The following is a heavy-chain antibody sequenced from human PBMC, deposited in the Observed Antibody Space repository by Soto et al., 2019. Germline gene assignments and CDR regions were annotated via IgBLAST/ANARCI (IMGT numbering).Heavy chain of an antibody. CDR1: GFTFSSYA. J-gene: IGHJ1*01. Sequence: GGSLRLSCAASGFTFSSYAMHWVRQAPGKGLEWVAVISYDGSNKYYADSVKGRFTISRDNSKNTLYLQMNSLRAEDTAVYYCARKYYYDSSGYYASGYFQHWGQGTLVTVSS. CDR3: ARKYYYDSSGYYASGYFQH. D-gene: IGHD3-22*01. V-gene: IGHV3-30-3*01. CDR2: ISYDGSNK.